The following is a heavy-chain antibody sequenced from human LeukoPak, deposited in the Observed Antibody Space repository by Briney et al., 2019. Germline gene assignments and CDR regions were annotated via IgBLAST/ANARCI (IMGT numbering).Heavy chain of an antibody. Sequence: GGSLRLSCAASGFTFSNYGIHWVRQAPGKGLEWVAFIRNDDGSNKYYADSVKGRFTISRDNSKNTVHLQMNSLRVEDTAVYYCAKDEAQYFQHWGQGTLVTVSA. CDR2: IRNDDGSNK. CDR3: AKDEAQYFQH. J-gene: IGHJ1*01. V-gene: IGHV3-30*02. CDR1: GFTFSNYG.